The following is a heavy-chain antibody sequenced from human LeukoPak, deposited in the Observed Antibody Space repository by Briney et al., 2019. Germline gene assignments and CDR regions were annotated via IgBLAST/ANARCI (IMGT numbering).Heavy chain of an antibody. D-gene: IGHD3-3*02. CDR1: GGTFSSYA. CDR3: ARLPRIFGVVKGNWFDP. Sequence: SVKVSCKASGGTFSSYAISWVRQAPGQGLEWMGRIIPILGIANYAQKFQGRVTITADKSTSTAYMELSSLRSEDTAVYYCARLPRIFGVVKGNWFDPWGQGTLVTVSS. V-gene: IGHV1-69*04. CDR2: IIPILGIA. J-gene: IGHJ5*02.